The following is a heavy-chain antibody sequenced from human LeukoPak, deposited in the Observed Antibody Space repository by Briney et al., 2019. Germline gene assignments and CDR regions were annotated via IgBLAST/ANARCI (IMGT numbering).Heavy chain of an antibody. CDR3: ARDSGEGWLQLDAFDI. V-gene: IGHV4-34*01. Sequence: SETLSLTCAVYGGSFSGYYWSWIRQPPGKGLEWIGEINHSGSTNYNPSLKSRVTISVDTSKNQFSLKLSSVTAADTAVYYCARDSGEGWLQLDAFDIWGQGTMVTVSS. CDR1: GGSFSGYY. J-gene: IGHJ3*02. CDR2: INHSGST. D-gene: IGHD5-24*01.